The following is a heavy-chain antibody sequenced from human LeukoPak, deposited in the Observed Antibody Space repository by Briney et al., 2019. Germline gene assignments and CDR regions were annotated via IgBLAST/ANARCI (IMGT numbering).Heavy chain of an antibody. V-gene: IGHV4-34*01. Sequence: SETLSLTCAVYGGSFSGYYWSWIHQPPGKGLEWIGEINHSGSTNYNPSLKSRVTISVDTSKNQFSLKLSSVTAADTAVYYCARGGPYNWNYQAGNWFDPWGQGTLVTVSS. D-gene: IGHD1-7*01. J-gene: IGHJ5*02. CDR3: ARGGPYNWNYQAGNWFDP. CDR2: INHSGST. CDR1: GGSFSGYY.